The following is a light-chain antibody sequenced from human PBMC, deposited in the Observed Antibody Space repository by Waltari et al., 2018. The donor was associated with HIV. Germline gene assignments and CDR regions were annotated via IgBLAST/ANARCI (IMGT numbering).Light chain of an antibody. CDR3: CSYAGTYTYVL. Sequence: QSALTQPRSVSGSPGQSVTISCTGTSSDVGGYDSVSWYLQHPGKVPKLIIYEVIKRPSGVTDRFSCSKSGNTASLTISGLQTEDEADYFCCSYAGTYTYVLFGGGTKLTVL. J-gene: IGLJ3*02. CDR1: SSDVGGYDS. CDR2: EVI. V-gene: IGLV2-11*01.